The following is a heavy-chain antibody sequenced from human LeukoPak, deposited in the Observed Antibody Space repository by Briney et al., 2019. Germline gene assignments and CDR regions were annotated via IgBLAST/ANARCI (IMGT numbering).Heavy chain of an antibody. CDR1: GGSISSHY. J-gene: IGHJ3*02. V-gene: IGHV4-59*11. CDR3: ARVVVAATPDAFDI. D-gene: IGHD2-15*01. CDR2: IYYSGST. Sequence: SETLSLTCTVSGGSISSHYWSWIRQPPGKGLEWIGYIYYSGSTNYNPSLKSRVTISVDTSKIQFSLKLSSVTAADTAVYYCARVVVAATPDAFDIWGQGTMVTVSS.